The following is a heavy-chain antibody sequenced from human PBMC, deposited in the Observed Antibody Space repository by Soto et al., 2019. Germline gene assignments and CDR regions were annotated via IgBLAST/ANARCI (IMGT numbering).Heavy chain of an antibody. Sequence: EVQLLESGGGLVQPGGSLRLSCAASGFTFSSYAMSWVRQAPGKGLEWVSNISGSGGSTYYADFVKGRFTITRDNSKNTLYLQVNSLRAEDTAVYYCAKCSPRYSSGLKAYYFDYWGQGTLVTVSS. V-gene: IGHV3-23*01. CDR2: ISGSGGST. CDR1: GFTFSSYA. J-gene: IGHJ4*02. D-gene: IGHD6-19*01. CDR3: AKCSPRYSSGLKAYYFDY.